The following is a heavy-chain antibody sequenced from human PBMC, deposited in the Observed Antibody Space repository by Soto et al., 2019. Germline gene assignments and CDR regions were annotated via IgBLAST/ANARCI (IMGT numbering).Heavy chain of an antibody. J-gene: IGHJ6*02. CDR3: ARERIAAAGTIDYYGKDV. V-gene: IGHV1-2*04. CDR1: GNY. CDR2: INPNSGGT. Sequence: GNYRRWVQQEKGQGLEWMGWINPNSGGTNYAQKFQGWVTMTRHTSISTAYMELSRLRSDDTAVYYCARERIAAAGTIDYYGKDVWGQGT. D-gene: IGHD6-13*01.